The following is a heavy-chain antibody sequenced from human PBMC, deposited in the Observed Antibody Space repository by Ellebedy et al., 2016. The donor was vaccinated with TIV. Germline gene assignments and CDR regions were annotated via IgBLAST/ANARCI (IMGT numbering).Heavy chain of an antibody. CDR1: GFTFSDYG. CDR2: ISNDGRSK. Sequence: PGGSLRLSCVASGFTFSDYGMHWVRQAPRKGLAWVANISNDGRSKKHSDSVRGRFTISRDNSKSTIYLQMDSLRADDTAVYYCAPGGTNKVKKGFAYWGQGTLVAVSS. J-gene: IGHJ4*02. CDR3: APGGTNKVKKGFAY. V-gene: IGHV3-30*03. D-gene: IGHD3-16*01.